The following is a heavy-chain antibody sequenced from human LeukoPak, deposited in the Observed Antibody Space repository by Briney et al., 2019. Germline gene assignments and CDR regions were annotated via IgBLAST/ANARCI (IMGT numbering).Heavy chain of an antibody. CDR2: IYYSGST. CDR3: ARELKTMGYYYDSSGYVGD. Sequence: SETLSLTCTVSGGSISSSSYYWGWIRQPPGKGLEWIGSIYYSGSTYYNPSLKSRVTISVDTSKNQFSLKLSSVTAADTAVYYCARELKTMGYYYDSSGYVGDWGQGTLVTVSS. V-gene: IGHV4-39*07. D-gene: IGHD3-22*01. J-gene: IGHJ4*02. CDR1: GGSISSSSYY.